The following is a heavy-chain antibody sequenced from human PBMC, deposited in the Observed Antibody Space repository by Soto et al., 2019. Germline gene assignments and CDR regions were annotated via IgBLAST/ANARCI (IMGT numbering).Heavy chain of an antibody. J-gene: IGHJ4*02. V-gene: IGHV1-18*01. CDR1: GYTFTSYG. CDR2: ISAYNGNT. CDR3: ARGDYYDSSGYYYPFDY. Sequence: ASVKVSCKASGYTFTSYGISWVRQAPGQGLEWMGWISAYNGNTNYAQKLQGRVTMTTDTSTSTAYMELRSLRSDDTAAYYCARGDYYDSSGYYYPFDYWGQGTLVTVSS. D-gene: IGHD3-22*01.